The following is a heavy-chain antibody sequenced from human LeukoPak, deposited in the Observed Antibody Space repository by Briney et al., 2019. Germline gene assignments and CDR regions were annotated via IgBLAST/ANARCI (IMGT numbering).Heavy chain of an antibody. CDR2: IKTDGSET. D-gene: IGHD4/OR15-4a*01. CDR3: VRNLPGAGH. CDR1: GFTFNNYW. J-gene: IGHJ4*02. V-gene: IGHV3-7*01. Sequence: GGSLRLSCATSGFTFNNYWLSWVRQAPGKGLEWMANIKTDGSETYYVDAVKGRFTISRDNAKNSLYLQMNNLRVEDTAVYYCVRNLPGAGHWGQGTLVIVSS.